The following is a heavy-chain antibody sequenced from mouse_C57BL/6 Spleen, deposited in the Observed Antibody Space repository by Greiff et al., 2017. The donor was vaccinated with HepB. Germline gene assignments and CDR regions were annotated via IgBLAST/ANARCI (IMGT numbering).Heavy chain of an antibody. CDR1: GYSITSGYY. CDR2: ISYDGSN. CDR3: ARWAYYGSSPGAMDY. J-gene: IGHJ4*01. V-gene: IGHV3-6*01. Sequence: EVQLQQSGPGLVKPSQSLSLTCSVTGYSITSGYYWNWIRQFPGNKLEWMGYISYDGSNNYNPSLKNRISITRDTSKNQFFLKLNSVTTEDTATYYCARWAYYGSSPGAMDYWGQGTSVTVSS. D-gene: IGHD1-1*01.